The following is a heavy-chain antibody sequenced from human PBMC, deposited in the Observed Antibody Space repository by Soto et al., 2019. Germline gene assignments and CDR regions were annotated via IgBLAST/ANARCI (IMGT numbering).Heavy chain of an antibody. D-gene: IGHD2-8*01. CDR2: VYSNGHT. CDR3: ASLTNGRAGDS. J-gene: IGHJ4*02. Sequence: QLQLQESGPGLVKPSETLSLTCTVSGDSISNKNYHWGWTRQPPGKGLEWIGTVYSNGHTYYNPSLKNRVAMAVDTSKNQFSLSLISVTAADTAVYFCASLTNGRAGDSWGQGTLVTVSS. CDR1: GDSISNKNYH. V-gene: IGHV4-39*01.